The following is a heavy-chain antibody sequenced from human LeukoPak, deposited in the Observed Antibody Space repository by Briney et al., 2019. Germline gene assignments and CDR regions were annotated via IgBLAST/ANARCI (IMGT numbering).Heavy chain of an antibody. CDR2: TYYRSKWYN. CDR1: GDSVSSNSAA. D-gene: IGHD1-14*01. J-gene: IGHJ3*02. Sequence: SQTLSLTCAISGDSVSSNSAAWNWTRQSPSRGLEWLGRTYYRSKWYNDYAVSVKSRITINPDTSKNQFSLQLNSVTPEDTAVYYCASNRDQDAFDIWGQGTMVTVSS. V-gene: IGHV6-1*01. CDR3: ASNRDQDAFDI.